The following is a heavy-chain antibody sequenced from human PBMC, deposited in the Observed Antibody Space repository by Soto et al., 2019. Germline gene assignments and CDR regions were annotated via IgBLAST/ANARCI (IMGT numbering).Heavy chain of an antibody. CDR2: IYYGGST. CDR3: ARAGGFGYGCCDY. Sequence: SETLSLTCTVSGGSVSSSPYYWVWIRQPPGKGLEYIGNIYYGGSTYSSPSLRSRVTISVDTSTTQFSLKLSSVTAADTAVYYCARAGGFGYGCCDYWGRGTLVTVSS. D-gene: IGHD5-18*01. CDR1: GGSVSSSPYY. J-gene: IGHJ4*02. V-gene: IGHV4-39*01.